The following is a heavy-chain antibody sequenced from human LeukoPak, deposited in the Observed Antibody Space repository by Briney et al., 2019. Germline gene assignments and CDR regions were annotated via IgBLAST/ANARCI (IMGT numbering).Heavy chain of an antibody. J-gene: IGHJ3*02. Sequence: SETLSLTCTVSGGSISSYYWSWIRQPAGKGLEWIGRIYTSGSTNYNPSLKSRVTMSVDTSKNQFSLKLSSVTDADTAVYYCAREGGGGWLRDNALDIWGQGTMVTVSS. CDR1: GGSISSYY. CDR2: IYTSGST. V-gene: IGHV4-4*07. D-gene: IGHD2-15*01. CDR3: AREGGGGWLRDNALDI.